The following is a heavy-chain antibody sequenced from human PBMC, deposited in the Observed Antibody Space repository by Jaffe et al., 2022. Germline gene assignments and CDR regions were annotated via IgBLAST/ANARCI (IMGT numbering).Heavy chain of an antibody. D-gene: IGHD4-17*01. V-gene: IGHV1-24*01. J-gene: IGHJ6*03. CDR3: ATRGNYGDHDTSYYYYYMDV. CDR2: FDPEDGET. CDR1: GYTLTELS. Sequence: QVQLVQSGAEVKKPGASVKVSCKVSGYTLTELSMHWVRQAPGKGLEWMGGFDPEDGETIYAQKFQGRVTMTEDTSTDTAYMELSSLRSEDTAVYYCATRGNYGDHDTSYYYYYMDVWGKGTTVTVSS.